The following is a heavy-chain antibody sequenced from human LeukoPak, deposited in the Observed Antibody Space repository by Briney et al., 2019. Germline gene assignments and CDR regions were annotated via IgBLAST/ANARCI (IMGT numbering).Heavy chain of an antibody. CDR2: ISSSSNYI. Sequence: GGSLRLTCAASGFTFSSYSMNGVRQAPGKGLEWVSSISSSSNYIYYADSVKGRFTISRDNAKNSLYLQMNSLRAEDTAVYYCASAGGVVAQFDYWGQGTLVTVSS. CDR1: GFTFSSYS. CDR3: ASAGGVVAQFDY. J-gene: IGHJ4*02. V-gene: IGHV3-21*01. D-gene: IGHD3-16*02.